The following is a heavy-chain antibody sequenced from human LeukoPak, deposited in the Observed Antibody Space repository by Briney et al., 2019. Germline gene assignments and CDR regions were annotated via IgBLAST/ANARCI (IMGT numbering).Heavy chain of an antibody. V-gene: IGHV4-34*01. CDR1: AGSFSGYC. CDR3: AGYEPGPLNWYFDL. J-gene: IGHJ2*01. CDR2: INHNGST. Sequence: KPSETLSLTCAVYAGSFSGYCCSWIRQPPGKGLEWIGEINHNGSTNYNPSLKSRVTILVDTSKNQFSLKLSSVTAADTAVYYCAGYEPGPLNWYFDLWGRGTLVTVSS. D-gene: IGHD3-16*01.